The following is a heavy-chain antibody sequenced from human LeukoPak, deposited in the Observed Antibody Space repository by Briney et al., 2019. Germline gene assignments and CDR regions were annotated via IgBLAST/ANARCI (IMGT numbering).Heavy chain of an antibody. D-gene: IGHD2-15*01. V-gene: IGHV1-2*02. CDR3: ARDLGYCSGGSCYKGVY. CDR1: GYTFTGYY. CDR2: INPNSGGT. J-gene: IGHJ4*02. Sequence: GSVKVSCKASGYTFTGYYMHWVRQAPGQGLEWMGWINPNSGGTNYAQKFQGRVTMTRDTSISTAYMELSRLRSDDTAVYYCARDLGYCSGGSCYKGVYWGQGTLVTVSS.